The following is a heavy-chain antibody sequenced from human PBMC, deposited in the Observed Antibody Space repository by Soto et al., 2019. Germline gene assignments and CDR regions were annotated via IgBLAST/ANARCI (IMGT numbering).Heavy chain of an antibody. CDR3: ARGYGSGSYYYYYYYMDV. Sequence: SETLSLTCAVYGGSFSGYYWSWIRQPPGKGLEWIGEINHSGSTNYNPSLKSRVTISVDTSKNQFSLKLSSVTAADTAVYYCARGYGSGSYYYYYYYMDVWGKGTTVTVSS. D-gene: IGHD3-10*01. CDR1: GGSFSGYY. J-gene: IGHJ6*03. CDR2: INHSGST. V-gene: IGHV4-34*01.